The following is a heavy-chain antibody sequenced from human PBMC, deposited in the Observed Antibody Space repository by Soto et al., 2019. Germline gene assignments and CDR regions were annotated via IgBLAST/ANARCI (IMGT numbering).Heavy chain of an antibody. J-gene: IGHJ4*02. CDR1: GGSISSGDYY. V-gene: IGHV4-30-4*01. D-gene: IGHD3-10*01. Sequence: PSETLSLTCTVSGGSISSGDYYWSWIRQPPGKGLEWIGYIYYSGSTYYNPSLKSRVTISVDTSKNQFSLKLSSVTAADTAVYYCAREVYYGSGSLSTADYWGQGTLVTVSS. CDR2: IYYSGST. CDR3: AREVYYGSGSLSTADY.